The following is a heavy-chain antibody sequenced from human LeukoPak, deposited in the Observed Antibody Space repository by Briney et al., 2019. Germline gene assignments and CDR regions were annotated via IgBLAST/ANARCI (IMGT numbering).Heavy chain of an antibody. Sequence: TGRSLRLSCAASGFTFSSYGMHWVRQAPGKGLEWVAVIWYDGSNEYYADSVKGRFTISRDNSKNTLYLQMNSLRAEDTAVYYCARVLTGDHAFGGMDVWGQGTTVTVSS. V-gene: IGHV3-33*01. CDR3: ARVLTGDHAFGGMDV. J-gene: IGHJ6*02. D-gene: IGHD7-27*01. CDR2: IWYDGSNE. CDR1: GFTFSSYG.